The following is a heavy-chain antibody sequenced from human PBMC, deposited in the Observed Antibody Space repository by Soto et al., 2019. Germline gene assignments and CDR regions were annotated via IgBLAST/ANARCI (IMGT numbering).Heavy chain of an antibody. CDR2: IYYSGST. D-gene: IGHD2-21*02. J-gene: IGHJ5*02. CDR1: GGSISSGDYY. V-gene: IGHV4-30-4*01. Sequence: SETLSLTCTVSGGSISSGDYYWSWIRQPPGKGLEWIGYIYYSGSTYYNPSLKSRVTISVDTSKNQFSLKLSSVTAADTAVYYCARSSIVVVTAWPNWFDPWGQGTLVTVSS. CDR3: ARSSIVVVTAWPNWFDP.